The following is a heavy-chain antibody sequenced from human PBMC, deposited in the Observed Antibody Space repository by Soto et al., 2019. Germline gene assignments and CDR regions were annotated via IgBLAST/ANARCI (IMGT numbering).Heavy chain of an antibody. J-gene: IGHJ4*02. Sequence: GGSLRLSCAASGFTFSSYAMHWVRQAPGKGLEWVAVISYDGSNKYYADSVKGRFTISRDNSKNTLYLLMNSLRAEDTAVYYCATEAYCSSTSCYELSDYWGQGTLVTVSS. CDR2: ISYDGSNK. V-gene: IGHV3-30-3*01. CDR3: ATEAYCSSTSCYELSDY. D-gene: IGHD2-2*01. CDR1: GFTFSSYA.